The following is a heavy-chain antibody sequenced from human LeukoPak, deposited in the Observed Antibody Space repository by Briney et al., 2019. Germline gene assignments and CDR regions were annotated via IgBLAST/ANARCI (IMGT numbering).Heavy chain of an antibody. J-gene: IGHJ4*02. V-gene: IGHV3-30*18. CDR3: AKDQYRFTMVRGLIDY. CDR2: ISYEGRNK. CDR1: GFTFSNSG. D-gene: IGHD3-10*01. Sequence: GGSLRLSCAASGFTFSNSGMHWVRQTPGKGLEWVAVISYEGRNKYYADSVKGRFTISRDNSKNTLYLHMSSLRAEATAVYYCAKDQYRFTMVRGLIDYWGQGTLVTVSS.